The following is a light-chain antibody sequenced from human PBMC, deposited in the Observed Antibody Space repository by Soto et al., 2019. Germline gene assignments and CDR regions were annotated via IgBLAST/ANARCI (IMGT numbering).Light chain of an antibody. Sequence: VLTLSPATRASPPWETTKRSSSVSRSVSSYLAWYQQKPGQAPRLLIYDASSRATGIPARFSGSGSGTDFTLTISSLEPEDFAVYYCQQRSSWPLWTFGQGTKVDIK. CDR1: RSVSSY. J-gene: IGKJ1*01. CDR3: QQRSSWPLWT. CDR2: DAS. V-gene: IGKV3-11*01.